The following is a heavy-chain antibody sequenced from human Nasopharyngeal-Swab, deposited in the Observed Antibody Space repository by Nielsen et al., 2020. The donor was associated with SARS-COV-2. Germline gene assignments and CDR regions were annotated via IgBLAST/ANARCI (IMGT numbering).Heavy chain of an antibody. V-gene: IGHV3-43*01. J-gene: IGHJ4*02. Sequence: GGSLRLSCATSGFNFEDYTMHWVRQSPGKGLEWVSLIRWDGGSTYYADSVRGRFTISRDNAKNSLYLQMNSLTAEDTAVYYCARERGGGYGDYWGQGTLVTVSS. CDR2: IRWDGGST. CDR1: GFNFEDYT. CDR3: ARERGGGYGDY. D-gene: IGHD5-12*01.